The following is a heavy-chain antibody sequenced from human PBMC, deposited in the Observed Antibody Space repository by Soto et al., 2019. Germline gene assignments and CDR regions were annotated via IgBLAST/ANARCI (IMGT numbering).Heavy chain of an antibody. CDR1: GDSITTNY. J-gene: IGHJ2*01. V-gene: IGHV4-59*01. CDR3: ARDRTTVNWYFDL. CDR2: IYYSENT. D-gene: IGHD3-16*02. Sequence: QVQLQESGPALVKTSETLSLTCTVSGDSITTNYWSWFRQPPGKGLEWIGYIYYSENTNYSPSLKNRATISMETSKNQLSLKLTSVTAADTAVHYCARDRTTVNWYFDLWGRGTLVTVSS.